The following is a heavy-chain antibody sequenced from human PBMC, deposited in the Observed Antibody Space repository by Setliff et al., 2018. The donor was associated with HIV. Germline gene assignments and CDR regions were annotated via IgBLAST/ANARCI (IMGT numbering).Heavy chain of an antibody. Sequence: PSETLSLTCTVSGDSISRRIYYWGWIRQPPGKGLEWIGNFYYSGSSHYNPSLKSRVTISVDTSKNQFSLKLISVSAADTAVYYCAKLLPAADMAREIDSLCQGTLVTVSS. CDR1: GDSISRRIYY. J-gene: IGHJ4*02. CDR2: FYYSGSS. CDR3: AKLLPAADMAREIDS. V-gene: IGHV4-39*01. D-gene: IGHD2-2*01.